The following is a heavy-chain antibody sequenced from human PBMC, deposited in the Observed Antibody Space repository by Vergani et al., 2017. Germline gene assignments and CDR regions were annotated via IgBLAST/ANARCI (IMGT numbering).Heavy chain of an antibody. CDR2: LTGGGGST. CDR3: VKDAGSYANFFDS. CDR1: GFTFSTYA. Sequence: EVQLLESGGSLKQPGGSVRLSCAASGFTFSTYAMHWVRQAPGKGLECVSALTGGGGSTYYADSFKGRFIISRDNSRDTLYLQMNSLRPEDTATYYCVKDAGSYANFFDSWRQGTLVTVS. V-gene: IGHV3-23*01. J-gene: IGHJ4*02. D-gene: IGHD1-26*01.